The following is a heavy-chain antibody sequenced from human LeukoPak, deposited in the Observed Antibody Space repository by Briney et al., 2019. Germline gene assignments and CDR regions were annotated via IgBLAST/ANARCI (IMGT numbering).Heavy chain of an antibody. V-gene: IGHV3-30*02. Sequence: GGSLRLSCAASGFTFSSYAMHWVRQGPGKGQEWVAYIAHHGSNKYYADSVKGRFTTSRDNSKRTLYLQMNNLRADDTAVYYCAKDGSWSCTDWGQGALVTVSS. CDR3: AKDGSWSCTD. CDR1: GFTFSSYA. CDR2: IAHHGSNK. D-gene: IGHD2-8*02. J-gene: IGHJ4*02.